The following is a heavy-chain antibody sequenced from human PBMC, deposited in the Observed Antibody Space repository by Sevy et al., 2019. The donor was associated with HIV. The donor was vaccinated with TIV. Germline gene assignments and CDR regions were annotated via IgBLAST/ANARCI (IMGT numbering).Heavy chain of an antibody. Sequence: GGSLRLSCAASGFTFSSYEMNWVRQAPGKGLEWVSYITGDSSYMYDADSVKGRFTISRDNAKNSLYLHMNGLRAEDTAVYYCARDRPTLNYHASSGYNYYFDSWGQGTLVTVSS. V-gene: IGHV3-21*05. CDR2: ITGDSSYM. D-gene: IGHD3-22*01. CDR3: ARDRPTLNYHASSGYNYYFDS. CDR1: GFTFSSYE. J-gene: IGHJ4*02.